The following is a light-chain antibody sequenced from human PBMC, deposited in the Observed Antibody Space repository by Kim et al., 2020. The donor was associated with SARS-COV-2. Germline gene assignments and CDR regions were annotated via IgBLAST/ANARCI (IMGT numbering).Light chain of an antibody. CDR1: PGSVTSGHS. CDR2: DTN. J-gene: IGLJ3*02. Sequence: GATVPLPCVSSPGSVTSGHSPSWFQKRPGHAPRTLIYDTNHRHSWIPARFSGSLLGGKAALTLSGAQPDDEAEYYCLLSFSGARGVFGGGTQLTVL. CDR3: LLSFSGARGV. V-gene: IGLV7-46*01.